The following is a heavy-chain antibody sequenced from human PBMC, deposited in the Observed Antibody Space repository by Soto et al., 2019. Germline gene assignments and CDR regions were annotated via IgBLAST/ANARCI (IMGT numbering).Heavy chain of an antibody. CDR3: ARVLLWFGELFNENWFDP. J-gene: IGHJ5*02. D-gene: IGHD3-10*01. CDR2: IYSSDGS. V-gene: IGHV4-39*01. Sequence: SETLSLTCAVSGASMSSSRYYWGCIRKPPWKGLEWIGNIYSSDGSYYNPSLKIRVTISVDTSKKQFSLKLNSVTAADTAVYYCARVLLWFGELFNENWFDPWGQGTLVTV. CDR1: GASMSSSRYY.